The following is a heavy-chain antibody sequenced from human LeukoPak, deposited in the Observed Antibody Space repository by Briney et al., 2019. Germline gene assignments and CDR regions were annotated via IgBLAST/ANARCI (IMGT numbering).Heavy chain of an antibody. CDR3: AKDQYSGYDFDGEVDY. J-gene: IGHJ4*02. D-gene: IGHD5-12*01. V-gene: IGHV3-23*01. CDR1: GFTFSSYA. Sequence: GGSLRLSCAAFGFTFSSYAMSWVRQAPGKGLELVSATSGSGGSTYYAGSVKGRFTISRDNSKNTLYLQMNSLRAEDTAVYYCAKDQYSGYDFDGEVDYWGQGTLVTVSS. CDR2: TSGSGGST.